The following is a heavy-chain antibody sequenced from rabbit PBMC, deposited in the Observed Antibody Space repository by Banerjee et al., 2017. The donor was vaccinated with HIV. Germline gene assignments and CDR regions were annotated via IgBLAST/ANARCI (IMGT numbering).Heavy chain of an antibody. D-gene: IGHD4-2*01. CDR1: GFSFSNNYV. CDR3: ARRAGDAGWGLKL. Sequence: QEQLEESGGDLVKPEGSLTITCTASGFSFSNNYVMCWVRQAPGKGLEWIACINSNTGNTVYASWAKGPFTISKTSSTTVTLQLNSLTAADTATYFCARRAGDAGWGLKLWGQGTLVTVS. J-gene: IGHJ6*01. V-gene: IGHV1S45*01. CDR2: INSNTGNT.